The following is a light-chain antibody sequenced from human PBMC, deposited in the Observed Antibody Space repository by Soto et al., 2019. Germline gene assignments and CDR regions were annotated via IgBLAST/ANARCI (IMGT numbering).Light chain of an antibody. CDR3: QQAYSFPVT. J-gene: IGKJ5*01. V-gene: IGKV1-12*01. Sequence: DIQLTQSPPSVSASLVGRISIXCRASEDINSRLAWYQQKPGNAPKLLIYAAFILQSGVPSRFSGYGSGTDFTLSISSLQPEDFATYYCQQAYSFPVTFGQGTRLENK. CDR2: AAF. CDR1: EDINSR.